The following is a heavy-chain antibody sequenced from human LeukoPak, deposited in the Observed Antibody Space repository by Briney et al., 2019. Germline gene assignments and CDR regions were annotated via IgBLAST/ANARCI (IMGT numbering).Heavy chain of an antibody. CDR3: TRGGHYSDSGGYYHDAFDI. Sequence: GGSLTLSCAASGFTLSSYWMAWVRQAPGKGLEWVANIKEDGSDKYYVESVKGRCTISRDNAKNSLYLQMNSLRAEDTAVYSGTRGGHYSDSGGYYHDAFDIWGRGTVVTVSS. CDR2: IKEDGSDK. V-gene: IGHV3-7*04. D-gene: IGHD3-22*01. CDR1: GFTLSSYW. J-gene: IGHJ3*02.